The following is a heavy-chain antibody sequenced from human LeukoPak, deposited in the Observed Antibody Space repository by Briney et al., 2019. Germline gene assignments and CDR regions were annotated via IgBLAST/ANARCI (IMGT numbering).Heavy chain of an antibody. CDR1: GGTFSSYA. V-gene: IGHV1-69*04. J-gene: IGHJ5*02. D-gene: IGHD2-15*01. CDR2: IIPILGIA. Sequence: GASVKVSCKASGGTFSSYAISWVRQAPGQGLEWMGRIIPILGIANYAQKFQGRVTITADKSTSTAYMELSSLRSEDTAVYYCASPYCSGGSCYSSSYGYRHWFDPWGQGTLVTVSS. CDR3: ASPYCSGGSCYSSSYGYRHWFDP.